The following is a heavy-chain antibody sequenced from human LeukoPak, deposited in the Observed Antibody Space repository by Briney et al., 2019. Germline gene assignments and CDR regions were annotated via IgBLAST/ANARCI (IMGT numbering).Heavy chain of an antibody. CDR2: INHSGST. V-gene: IGHV4-34*01. D-gene: IGHD2-15*01. J-gene: IGHJ4*02. CDR1: GGSFSGYY. Sequence: NPSETLSLTCAVYGGSFSGYYWSWIRQPPGKGLEWIGEINHSGSTNYNPSLKSRVIISVDTSKNQFSLELSSVTAADTAVYYCAREDRYCSGGSCYSWGQGTLVTVSS. CDR3: AREDRYCSGGSCYS.